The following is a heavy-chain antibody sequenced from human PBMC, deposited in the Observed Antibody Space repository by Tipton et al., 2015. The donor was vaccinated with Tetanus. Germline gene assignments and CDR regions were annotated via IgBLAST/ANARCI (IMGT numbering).Heavy chain of an antibody. CDR3: ARAHCSDGGCNFDF. CDR1: GYIFTNYW. V-gene: IGHV5-51*01. J-gene: IGHJ4*02. Sequence: MQLVQSGGEVKKPGETLKISCKGSGYIFTNYWIGWVRQKPGKGLEWMGIIYPGDSDTRYSPSFQGQVTISVDKSINTAYLQWSSLKASDTSMFYCARAHCSDGGCNFDFWGQGALVPVSS. D-gene: IGHD2-15*01. CDR2: IYPGDSDT.